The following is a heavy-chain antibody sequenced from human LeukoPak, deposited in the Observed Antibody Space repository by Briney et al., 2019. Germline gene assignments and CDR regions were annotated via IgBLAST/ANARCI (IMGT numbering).Heavy chain of an antibody. Sequence: PGGSLRLSCAASGFTFSRHAMSWVRQAPGKGLDWVSAISGTGGSTYYSDSVKGRCTISRDNSKNTLFLQMSGLSAEDTAVYYCVRQNYHYYTMDVWGQGTTVTVSS. CDR3: VRQNYHYYTMDV. CDR2: ISGTGGST. V-gene: IGHV3-23*01. CDR1: GFTFSRHA. J-gene: IGHJ6*02.